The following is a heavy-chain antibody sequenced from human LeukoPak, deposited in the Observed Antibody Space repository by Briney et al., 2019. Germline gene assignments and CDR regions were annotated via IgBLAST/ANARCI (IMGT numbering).Heavy chain of an antibody. Sequence: GGSLRLSCAASGFTLSSYWTSWVRHAPGKGLEWVAVISYDGSNKYYGDSVKGRFTISRDNSKNTLYLQMNSLRAEDTAVYYCAASSMVRGISWGQGTLVTVSS. CDR1: GFTLSSYW. CDR3: AASSMVRGIS. V-gene: IGHV3-30*03. D-gene: IGHD3-10*01. J-gene: IGHJ4*02. CDR2: ISYDGSNK.